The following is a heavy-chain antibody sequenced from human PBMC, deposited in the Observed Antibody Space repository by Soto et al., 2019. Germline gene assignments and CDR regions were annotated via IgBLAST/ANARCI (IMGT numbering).Heavy chain of an antibody. CDR2: IIPIFGTA. CDR1: GGTFSSYA. CDR3: ARAARITMVRRNSYGMDV. D-gene: IGHD3-10*01. J-gene: IGHJ6*02. V-gene: IGHV1-69*13. Sequence: SVKVSCKASGGTFSSYAISWVRQAPGQGLEWMGGIIPIFGTANYAQKFQGRVTITADESTSTAYMELSSLRSEDTAVYYCARAARITMVRRNSYGMDVWGHGTTVTVSS.